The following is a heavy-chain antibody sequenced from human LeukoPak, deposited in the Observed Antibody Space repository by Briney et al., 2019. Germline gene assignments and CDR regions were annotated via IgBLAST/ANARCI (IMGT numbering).Heavy chain of an antibody. D-gene: IGHD1-26*01. CDR3: ARVGWELQYYMDV. CDR1: GFTFSSYS. Sequence: GGSLRLSCAASGFTFSSYSMNWVRQAPGKGLEWVSSISSSSSYIYYADSVKGRFTISRDNAKNSLYLQMNSLRAEDTAVYYCARVGWELQYYMDVWGKGTTVTVSS. J-gene: IGHJ6*03. V-gene: IGHV3-21*01. CDR2: ISSSSSYI.